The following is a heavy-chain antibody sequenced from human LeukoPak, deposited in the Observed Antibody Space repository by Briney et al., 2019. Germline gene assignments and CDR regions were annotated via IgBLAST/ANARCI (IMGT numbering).Heavy chain of an antibody. D-gene: IGHD6-19*01. V-gene: IGHV1-69*13. CDR1: GYTLTELS. J-gene: IGHJ6*02. Sequence: SVKVSCKVSGYTLTELSMHWVRQAPGQGLEWMGGIIPIFGTANYAQKFQGRVTITADESTSTAYMELSSLRSEDTAVYYCAREEIAVAVHNPKNYYYYGMDVWGQGTTVTVSS. CDR2: IIPIFGTA. CDR3: AREEIAVAVHNPKNYYYYGMDV.